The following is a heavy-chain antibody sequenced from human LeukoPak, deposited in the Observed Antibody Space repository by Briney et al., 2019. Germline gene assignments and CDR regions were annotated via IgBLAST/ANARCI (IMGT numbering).Heavy chain of an antibody. J-gene: IGHJ4*02. V-gene: IGHV4-30-2*01. CDR1: GGSISSGGFY. CDR3: ARLIAADPQLDY. Sequence: SQTLSLTCTVSGGSISSGGFYWSWIRQPPGKGLEWIGYIHHSGDTYQNPSLKSRVTVSSDRSKNEFYLKLSSVTAADTAVYYCARLIAADPQLDYWGQGTLVTVSS. D-gene: IGHD6-25*01. CDR2: IHHSGDT.